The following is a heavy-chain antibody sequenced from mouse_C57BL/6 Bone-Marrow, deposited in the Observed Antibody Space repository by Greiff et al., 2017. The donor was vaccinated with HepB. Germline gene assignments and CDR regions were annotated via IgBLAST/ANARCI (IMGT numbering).Heavy chain of an antibody. D-gene: IGHD1-1*01. J-gene: IGHJ1*03. CDR3: ARHYYGSSYWYFDV. CDR2: ISSGGSYT. Sequence: EVKLMESGGDLVKPGGSLKLSCAASGFTFSSYGMSWVRQTPDKRLEWFATISSGGSYTYYPDSVKGRFTISRDNAKNTLYLQMSSLKSEDTAMYYCARHYYGSSYWYFDVWGTGTTVTVSS. CDR1: GFTFSSYG. V-gene: IGHV5-6*01.